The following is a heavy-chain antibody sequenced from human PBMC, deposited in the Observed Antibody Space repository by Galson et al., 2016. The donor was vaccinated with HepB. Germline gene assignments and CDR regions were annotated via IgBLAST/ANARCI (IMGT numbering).Heavy chain of an antibody. CDR3: ARDPKFQIYCPSTSDCYAQAFFFDI. CDR1: GDSVSSNTAA. D-gene: IGHD5/OR15-5a*01. Sequence: CAISGDSVSSNTAAWNWIRQSPPRGLEWLGRTPYLSTWNTDSAISMKTRMTINIDAPRNRFSLQLDSVTPEDAAVYYCARDPKFQIYCPSTSDCYAQAFFFDIWGQGTLVSVS. V-gene: IGHV6-1*01. CDR2: TPYLSTWNT. J-gene: IGHJ4*02.